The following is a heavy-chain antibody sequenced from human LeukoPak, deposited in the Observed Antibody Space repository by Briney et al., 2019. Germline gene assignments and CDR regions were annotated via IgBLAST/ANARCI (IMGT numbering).Heavy chain of an antibody. CDR3: AKLLSNSGRFLY. CDR1: GFTFSSYD. V-gene: IGHV3-13*01. J-gene: IGHJ4*02. Sequence: WGALRLSCAASGFTFSSYDMHWVRQATGKGLEWVSAIGTAGDTYYPGSVKGRFTISRENAKNSLYLQMNSLRAEDTAVYYCAKLLSNSGRFLYWGQGTLVTVSS. D-gene: IGHD4-23*01. CDR2: IGTAGDT.